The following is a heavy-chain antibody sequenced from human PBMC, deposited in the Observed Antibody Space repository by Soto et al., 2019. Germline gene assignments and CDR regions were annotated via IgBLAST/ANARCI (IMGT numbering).Heavy chain of an antibody. V-gene: IGHV3-21*01. J-gene: IGHJ3*02. D-gene: IGHD2-15*01. CDR1: GFTFSRYG. Sequence: PGGSLSLSCAASGFTFSRYGMKWVRQAPGKGLEWVSSISSSSSYILYGESVKGRFTISRDNAKNSLYLQLNSLRAEDTALYYCASDHCSGGSCYELDIWGQGTMVTVSS. CDR2: ISSSSSYI. CDR3: ASDHCSGGSCYELDI.